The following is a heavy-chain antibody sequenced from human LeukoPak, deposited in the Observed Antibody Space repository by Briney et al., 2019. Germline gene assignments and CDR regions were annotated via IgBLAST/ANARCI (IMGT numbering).Heavy chain of an antibody. CDR1: AGSISSYY. V-gene: IGHV4-4*07. CDR2: IYASGST. CDR3: AREKRDGYNYYYFDY. J-gene: IGHJ4*02. D-gene: IGHD5-24*01. Sequence: PSETLSLTCTVSAGSISSYYWSWIRQPAGKGLEWIGRIYASGSTNYNPSLKSRVTMSVDTSKNQFSLKLSSVTAADTAVYYCAREKRDGYNYYYFDYWGQGTLVTVSS.